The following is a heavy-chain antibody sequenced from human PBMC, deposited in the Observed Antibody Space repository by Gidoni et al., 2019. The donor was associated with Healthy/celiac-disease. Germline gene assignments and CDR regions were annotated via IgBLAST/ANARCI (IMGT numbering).Heavy chain of an antibody. D-gene: IGHD3-3*01. CDR3: ARGGKSDFWSGYPHYYYGMDV. V-gene: IGHV1-69*04. CDR2: IIPILGIA. CDR1: GGTFSSYA. Sequence: QVQLVQSGAEVKKPGSSVKVSCKASGGTFSSYAISWVRQAPGQGLEWMGRIIPILGIANYAQKFQGRVTITADKSTSTAYMELSSLRSEDTAVYYCARGGKSDFWSGYPHYYYGMDVWGQGTTVTVSS. J-gene: IGHJ6*02.